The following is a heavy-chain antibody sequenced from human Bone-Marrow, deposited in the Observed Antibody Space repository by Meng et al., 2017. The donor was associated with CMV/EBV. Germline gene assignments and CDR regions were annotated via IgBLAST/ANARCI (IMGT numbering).Heavy chain of an antibody. D-gene: IGHD1-1*01. J-gene: IGHJ5*02. CDR3: AGHGNYWDANWFDP. CDR1: GGYFSGYY. Sequence: GSLRLSCAVYGGYFSGYYWSWIRQPPGNGLEWIGSIYYSGSTYYNPSLKSRITISVDTSKNQFSLKLNSVTAADTAVYYCAGHGNYWDANWFDPWGQGTLVTVSS. V-gene: IGHV4-34*01. CDR2: IYYSGST.